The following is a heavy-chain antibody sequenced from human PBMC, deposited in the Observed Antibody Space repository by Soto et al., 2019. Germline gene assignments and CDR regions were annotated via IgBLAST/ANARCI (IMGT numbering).Heavy chain of an antibody. CDR2: ISYDGSNK. CDR1: GFTFSRYA. J-gene: IGHJ4*02. V-gene: IGHV3-30-3*01. Sequence: QVQLVESGGGVVQPGRSLRLSCAASGFTFSRYAMHWVRQAPGKGLEWVAVISYDGSNKYYADSVKGRFTISRDNSKNTLYLQMNSLRAEDTAVYYCARDCPPFDYWGQGTLVTVSS. CDR3: ARDCPPFDY.